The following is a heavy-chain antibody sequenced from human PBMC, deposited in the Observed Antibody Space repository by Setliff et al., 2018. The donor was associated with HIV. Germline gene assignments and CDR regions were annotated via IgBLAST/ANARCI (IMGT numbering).Heavy chain of an antibody. CDR2: IRYDGSNQ. J-gene: IGHJ4*02. CDR1: GFTFSTYG. V-gene: IGHV3-30*02. Sequence: GGSLRLSCAASGFTFSTYGMQWVRQAPGKGLEWVAFIRYDGSNQYDADSVKGRFTISRENSKNTLYLQMNSLRAEDTAVYYCAKCGGVTCYSASWYFDYWGQGTLVTVS. CDR3: AKCGGVTCYSASWYFDY. D-gene: IGHD2-15*01.